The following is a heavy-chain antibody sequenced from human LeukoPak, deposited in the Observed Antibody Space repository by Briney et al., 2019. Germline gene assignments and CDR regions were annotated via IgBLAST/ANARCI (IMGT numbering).Heavy chain of an antibody. V-gene: IGHV1-69*05. CDR1: GGTFSSYA. J-gene: IGHJ4*02. CDR2: IIPIFGTA. D-gene: IGHD1-14*01. Sequence: SVKVSCKASGGTFSSYAISWVRQAPGQGLEWMGGIIPIFGTANYAQKFQGRVTMTTDTSTSTAYMELRSLRSDDTAVYYCARDPSFLPATNFDYWGQGTLVTVSS. CDR3: ARDPSFLPATNFDY.